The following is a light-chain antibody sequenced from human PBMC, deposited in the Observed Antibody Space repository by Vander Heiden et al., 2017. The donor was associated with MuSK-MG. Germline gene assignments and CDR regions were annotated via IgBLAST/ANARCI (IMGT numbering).Light chain of an antibody. CDR2: GAS. V-gene: IGKV3-15*01. Sequence: EIVMTQSPATLSVTPGERATLSCRASQSVSSKLAWYKQKPGQAPRLLIYGASTRATGIKARFSGSGDGTEVTLTINSRQSEDSEVYYCHQENNGHPKFTFGQGTKVEIK. CDR1: QSVSSK. CDR3: HQENNGHPKFT. J-gene: IGKJ2*01.